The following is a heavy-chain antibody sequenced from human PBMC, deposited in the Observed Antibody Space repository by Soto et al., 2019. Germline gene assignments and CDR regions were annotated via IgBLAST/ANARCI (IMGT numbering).Heavy chain of an antibody. CDR1: GFTFSSYA. D-gene: IGHD5-18*01. CDR2: IGESGTPT. CDR3: ARYIPSVRYYGMDV. V-gene: IGHV3-23*01. Sequence: EVQLLESGGGLVQPGGSLRLSCAASGFTFSSYAMKWVRQAPGKGLEWVTLIGESGTPTYYADSVKGRFTIYRDNSGNTLFLEMYSMRAEDTAVYYYARYIPSVRYYGMDVWGQGTTVTVSS. J-gene: IGHJ6*02.